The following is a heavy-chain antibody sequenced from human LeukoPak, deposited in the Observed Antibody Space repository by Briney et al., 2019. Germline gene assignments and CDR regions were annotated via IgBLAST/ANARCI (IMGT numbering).Heavy chain of an antibody. CDR3: ARERGRGVISPYFDS. Sequence: GGSLRLSCAASGFIVSSNYMSWVRQAPGKGLEWVSVIYSGGDTYYADSVKGRFTISRDNSKNTLYLQMSSLRAEDTALYFCARERGRGVISPYFDSWGQGTLVTASS. D-gene: IGHD3-10*01. CDR2: IYSGGDT. J-gene: IGHJ4*02. CDR1: GFIVSSNY. V-gene: IGHV3-66*01.